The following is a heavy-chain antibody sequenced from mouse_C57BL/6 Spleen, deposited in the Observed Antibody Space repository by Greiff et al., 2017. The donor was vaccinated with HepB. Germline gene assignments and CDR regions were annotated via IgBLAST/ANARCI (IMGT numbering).Heavy chain of an antibody. J-gene: IGHJ3*01. CDR1: GFTFSDYG. CDR2: ISSGSSTI. CDR3: ARHDDYDGTWFAY. D-gene: IGHD2-4*01. Sequence: EVQGVESGGGLVKPGGSLKLSCAASGFTFSDYGMHWVRQAPEKGMEWVAYISSGSSTIYYADTVKGRFTISRDNAKNTLFLQMTSLRSEDTAMYYCARHDDYDGTWFAYWVQGTLDTVSA. V-gene: IGHV5-17*01.